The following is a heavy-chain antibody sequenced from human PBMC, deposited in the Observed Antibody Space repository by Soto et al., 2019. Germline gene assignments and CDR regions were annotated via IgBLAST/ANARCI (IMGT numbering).Heavy chain of an antibody. CDR2: ISDDGDNK. V-gene: IGHV3-30-3*01. CDR1: GFTLTNYA. CDR3: ARDGYSSSTLFDY. D-gene: IGHD6-6*01. J-gene: IGHJ4*02. Sequence: QVQLVESGGGVVQPGRSLRLSCAASGFTLTNYAMHWVRQAPGKGLEWLAVISDDGDNKHYADSVKGRFTISRDNSNKPLYLQMNSLRPEDTAVYYCARDGYSSSTLFDYWGQGTLVTVSS.